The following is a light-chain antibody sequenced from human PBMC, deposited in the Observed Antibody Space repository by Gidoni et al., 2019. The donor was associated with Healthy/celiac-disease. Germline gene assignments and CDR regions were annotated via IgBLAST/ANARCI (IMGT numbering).Light chain of an antibody. CDR3: QSADSSGTSRV. Sequence: SYELTQPPSVSVSPGQTARITCSEDALPKQYAYWYQQKPGQAPVLVIYKDSERPSGIPERFSGSSSGTTVTLTISGVQAEDEADYYCQSADSSGTSRVFGGGTKLTVL. V-gene: IGLV3-25*02. J-gene: IGLJ3*02. CDR2: KDS. CDR1: ALPKQY.